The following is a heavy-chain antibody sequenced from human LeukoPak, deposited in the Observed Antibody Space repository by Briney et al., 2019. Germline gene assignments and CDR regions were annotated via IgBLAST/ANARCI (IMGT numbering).Heavy chain of an antibody. J-gene: IGHJ4*02. Sequence: PGGSLRLSCAASGFTFSSYSMNWVRQAPGKGLEWVSSISSSSSTIYYADSVKGRFTISRDNAKNSLYLQMNSLRAEDTAVYYCARDHEYNGGFDYWGQGTLVTVSS. CDR3: ARDHEYNGGFDY. D-gene: IGHD1-1*01. CDR2: ISSSSSTI. V-gene: IGHV3-48*04. CDR1: GFTFSSYS.